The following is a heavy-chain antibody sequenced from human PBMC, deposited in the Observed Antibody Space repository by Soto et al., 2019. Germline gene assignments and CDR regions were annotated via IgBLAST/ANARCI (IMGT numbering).Heavy chain of an antibody. V-gene: IGHV3-7*01. CDR1: GLTLSSCE. J-gene: IGHJ6*02. CDR2: IKQDGSEK. Sequence: GGSLRLSCAASGLTLSSCEKSWIRQAPGKGLDWVANIKQDGSEKYYVDSVKGRFTISRDNARNSLYLQMNSLRAEDTAVYYCAKVGYRYYYYGMDVWGQGTTVTVSS. CDR3: AKVGYRYYYYGMDV. D-gene: IGHD4-4*01.